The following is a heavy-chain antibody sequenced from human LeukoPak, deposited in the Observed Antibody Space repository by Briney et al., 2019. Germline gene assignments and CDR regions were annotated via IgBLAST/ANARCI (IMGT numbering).Heavy chain of an antibody. CDR2: IYHSGAA. Sequence: SETLSLTCTVSGYSISSGYYWGWIRQSPEKGLEWIGSIYHSGAAYYNPSLKSRVTISVDTSKNQFSLKVTSVTAADTAVYYCARDLGMAGIAPVDYWGQGTLVTVSS. CDR1: GYSISSGYY. D-gene: IGHD6-19*01. J-gene: IGHJ4*02. V-gene: IGHV4-38-2*02. CDR3: ARDLGMAGIAPVDY.